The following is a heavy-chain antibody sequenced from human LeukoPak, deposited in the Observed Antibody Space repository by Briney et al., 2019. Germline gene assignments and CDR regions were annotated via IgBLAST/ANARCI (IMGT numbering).Heavy chain of an antibody. D-gene: IGHD3-9*01. CDR2: INPNSGGT. CDR3: AREGLRYFDS. V-gene: IGHV1-2*04. J-gene: IGHJ4*02. CDR1: GYTFTSYG. Sequence: ASVKVSCKASGYTFTSYGISWVRQAPGQGLEWMGWINPNSGGTNYAQKFQGWVTMTRDTSISTAYMELSRLRSDDTAVYYCAREGLRYFDSWGQGTLVTVSS.